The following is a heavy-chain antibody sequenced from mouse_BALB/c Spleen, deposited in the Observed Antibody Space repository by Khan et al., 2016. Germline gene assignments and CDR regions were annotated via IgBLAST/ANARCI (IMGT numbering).Heavy chain of an antibody. CDR3: ARDDQDYHSWFAS. D-gene: IGHD2-4*01. Sequence: VQLQESGPGLVAPSQSLSITCTVSGFSLTNSGVHWIRQPPGKGLEWLGVIWPGGSTDYNSALMSRLSITKDNSQNQVFLKMISLQTDDTAMYYCARDDQDYHSWFASWGQGTLVIVSA. CDR1: GFSLTNSG. V-gene: IGHV2-9*02. CDR2: IWPGGST. J-gene: IGHJ3*01.